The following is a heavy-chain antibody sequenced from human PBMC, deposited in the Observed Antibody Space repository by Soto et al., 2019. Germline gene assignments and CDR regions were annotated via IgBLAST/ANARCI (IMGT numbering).Heavy chain of an antibody. CDR3: ARGGGTIFGVVPPYGMDV. CDR1: GYTFTGYY. Sequence: GASVKVSCKASGYTFTGYYMHWVRQARGQGLEWMGWINPNSGGTNYAQKFQGWVTMTRDTSITTDYMELSRLRSDDTAVYYCARGGGTIFGVVPPYGMDVWGQGTTVTVSS. CDR2: INPNSGGT. V-gene: IGHV1-2*04. D-gene: IGHD3-3*01. J-gene: IGHJ6*02.